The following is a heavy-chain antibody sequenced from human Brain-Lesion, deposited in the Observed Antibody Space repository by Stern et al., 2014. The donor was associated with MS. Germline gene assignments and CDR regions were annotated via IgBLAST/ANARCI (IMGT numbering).Heavy chain of an antibody. V-gene: IGHV3-74*02. CDR3: ARGERWFDS. CDR2: VNNDGRRT. CDR1: GFTFGNYW. J-gene: IGHJ5*01. Sequence: EVQLVESGGGFVQPGGSLRLSCAASGFTFGNYWMHWVRQAPGKGLVWVSRVNNDGRRTSYADSVKGRFTMSRDNAKNTLYLQMNSLRVEDTAIYYCARGERWFDSWGQGTLVTVSS. D-gene: IGHD3-10*01.